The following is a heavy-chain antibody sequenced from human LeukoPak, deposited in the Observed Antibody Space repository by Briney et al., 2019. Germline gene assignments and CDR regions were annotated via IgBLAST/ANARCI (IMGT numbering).Heavy chain of an antibody. D-gene: IGHD4-17*01. CDR1: GFTFNRYR. CDR2: INQDGSDK. CDR3: ARSQSTMTTWSMDY. J-gene: IGHJ4*02. Sequence: GGSLRLSCAASGFTFNRYRMTWVRQAPGKGLEWVANINQDGSDKYYVDSVEGRFTISRDNANSSLFLQMNSLRVEDTAVYYCARSQSTMTTWSMDYWGRGTRVTVSS. V-gene: IGHV3-7*01.